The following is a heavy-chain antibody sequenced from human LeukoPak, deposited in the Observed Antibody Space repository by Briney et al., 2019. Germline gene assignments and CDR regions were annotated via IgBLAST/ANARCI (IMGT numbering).Heavy chain of an antibody. CDR2: IYTSGST. V-gene: IGHV4-4*07. J-gene: IGHJ4*02. CDR1: GGSISSYY. CDR3: ARSAYYYDSSGYYRLFDY. Sequence: KTLETLSLTCTVSGGSISSYYWSWIRQPAGKGLEWIGRIYTSGSTHYNPSLKSRVTMSVDTSKNQFSLKLSSVTAADTAVYYCARSAYYYDSSGYYRLFDYWGQGTLVTVSS. D-gene: IGHD3-22*01.